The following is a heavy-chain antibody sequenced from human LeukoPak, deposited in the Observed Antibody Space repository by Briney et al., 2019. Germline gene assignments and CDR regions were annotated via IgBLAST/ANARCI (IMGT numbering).Heavy chain of an antibody. J-gene: IGHJ3*02. CDR3: ARDWDGIAGDAFDI. D-gene: IGHD6-13*01. Sequence: ASVKVSCKASGYTFTGYYMHWVRQAPGQRLEWMGWINPNSGGTNYAQKFQGRVTMTRDTSISTAYMELSSLRSDDTAVYYCARDWDGIAGDAFDIWGQGTMVTVSS. CDR2: INPNSGGT. V-gene: IGHV1-2*02. CDR1: GYTFTGYY.